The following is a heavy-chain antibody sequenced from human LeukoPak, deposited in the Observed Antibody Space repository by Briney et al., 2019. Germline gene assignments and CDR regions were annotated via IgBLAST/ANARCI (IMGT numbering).Heavy chain of an antibody. CDR1: GFTFSSYW. Sequence: PGGSLRLSCAASGFTFSSYWMHWVRQAPGKGLVWVSLINNDGSITNYADSVKGRFTISRDNAKNTLYLQMNSLRAEDTAVYYCARALGGITSTYWGQGTLVTVSS. CDR3: ARALGGITSTY. J-gene: IGHJ4*02. V-gene: IGHV3-74*01. D-gene: IGHD3-16*01. CDR2: INNDGSIT.